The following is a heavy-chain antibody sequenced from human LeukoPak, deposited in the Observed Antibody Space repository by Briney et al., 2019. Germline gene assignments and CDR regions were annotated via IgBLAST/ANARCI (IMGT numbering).Heavy chain of an antibody. V-gene: IGHV4-39*02. CDR3: TRDIGDFVSDF. CDR1: GGSIGSVYY. J-gene: IGHJ4*02. Sequence: SETLSLTCTVSGGSIGSVYYWAWIRQPPGKGLEWIGSVHYGGTTHYNPSLQSRVTISADTSKNQFALDLRSVTAADTAVYYCTRDIGDFVSDFWGQGTLVTVSS. CDR2: VHYGGTT. D-gene: IGHD2-21*02.